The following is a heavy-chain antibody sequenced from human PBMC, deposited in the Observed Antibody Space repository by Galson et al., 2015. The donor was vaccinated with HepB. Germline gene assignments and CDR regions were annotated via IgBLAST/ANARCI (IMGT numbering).Heavy chain of an antibody. CDR2: IKSKTDGGTT. Sequence: SLRLSCAASGFTFSNAWMSWVRQAPGKGLEWVGRIKSKTDGGTTDYAAPVKGRFTISRDDSKNTLYLQMNSLKTEDTAVYYCTTDPHYDSSGGVVGYWGQGTLVTVSS. D-gene: IGHD3-22*01. CDR3: TTDPHYDSSGGVVGY. J-gene: IGHJ4*02. CDR1: GFTFSNAW. V-gene: IGHV3-15*01.